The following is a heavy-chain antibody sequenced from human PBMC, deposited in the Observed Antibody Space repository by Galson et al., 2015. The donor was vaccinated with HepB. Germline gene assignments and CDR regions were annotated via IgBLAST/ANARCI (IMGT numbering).Heavy chain of an antibody. Sequence: TLSLTCTVSGGYVSSATYYWSWIRQPAGKGLEWIGRFHTSGVTNYNPSLKSRVTMSVDTSRNRFSLRLDSVTAADTAVYYCARGNTLYQWEPNWFDPWGQGTLVTVSS. CDR2: FHTSGVT. V-gene: IGHV4-61*02. CDR3: ARGNTLYQWEPNWFDP. J-gene: IGHJ5*02. CDR1: GGYVSSATYY. D-gene: IGHD1-26*01.